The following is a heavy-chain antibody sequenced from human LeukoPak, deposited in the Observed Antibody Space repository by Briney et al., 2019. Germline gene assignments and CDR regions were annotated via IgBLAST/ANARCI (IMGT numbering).Heavy chain of an antibody. D-gene: IGHD2-8*01. CDR1: GGSISSYY. CDR2: IYTSGST. J-gene: IGHJ6*02. CDR3: ARGQGPYCTNGVCPYYYYYGMDV. Sequence: SETLSLTCTVSGGSISSYYWSWIRQPAGKGLEWIGRIYTSGSTNYNPSLKSRVTMSVDTSKNQFSLKLSSVTAADTAVYYCARGQGPYCTNGVCPYYYYYGMDVWGQGTTVTVSS. V-gene: IGHV4-4*07.